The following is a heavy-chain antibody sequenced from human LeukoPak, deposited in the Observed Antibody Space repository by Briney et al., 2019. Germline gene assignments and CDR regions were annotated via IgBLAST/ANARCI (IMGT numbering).Heavy chain of an antibody. CDR1: GYTFTSYA. Sequence: ASVKVSCKASGYTFTSYAMHWVRQAPGQRLEWMGWINAGNGNTKYSQKFQGRVTITRDTSASTAYMELSSLRSEDTAVYYCASQLLWFGELLEYYLDYWGQGTLVTVSS. J-gene: IGHJ4*02. CDR2: INAGNGNT. V-gene: IGHV1-3*01. CDR3: ASQLLWFGELLEYYLDY. D-gene: IGHD3-10*01.